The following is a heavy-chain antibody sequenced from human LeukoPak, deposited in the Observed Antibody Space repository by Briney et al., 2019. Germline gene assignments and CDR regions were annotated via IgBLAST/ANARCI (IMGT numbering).Heavy chain of an antibody. Sequence: SETLSLTCTVSAGSISSYYWSWIRQPPGKGLEWIGYIYYSGSTNYNPSLKSRVTISVDTSKNQFSLKLSSVTAADTAVYYCARSLWSGWYYFDYWGQGTLVTVSS. V-gene: IGHV4-59*12. CDR1: AGSISSYY. J-gene: IGHJ4*02. D-gene: IGHD3-3*01. CDR3: ARSLWSGWYYFDY. CDR2: IYYSGST.